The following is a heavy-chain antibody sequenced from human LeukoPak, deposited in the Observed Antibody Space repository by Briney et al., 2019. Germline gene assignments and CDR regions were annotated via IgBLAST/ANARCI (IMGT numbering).Heavy chain of an antibody. CDR2: IYYSGST. V-gene: IGHV4-39*01. Sequence: SETLSLTCTVSGGXISSSSYYWGWIRQPPGKGLEWIGSIYYSGSTYYNPSLKSRVTISVDTSKNLFSLKLSSVTAADTAVYYCARQISIAAAASDYWGQGTLVTVSS. CDR3: ARQISIAAAASDY. D-gene: IGHD6-13*01. J-gene: IGHJ4*02. CDR1: GGXISSSSYY.